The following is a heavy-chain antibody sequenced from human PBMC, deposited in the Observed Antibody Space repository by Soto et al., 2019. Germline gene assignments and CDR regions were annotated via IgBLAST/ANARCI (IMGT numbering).Heavy chain of an antibody. CDR3: VKDGLTYYYDRSGYYDLVDAFDI. J-gene: IGHJ3*02. D-gene: IGHD3-22*01. Sequence: GGSLRLSCSASGFTFSSYAMHWVRQAPGKGLEYVSAISSNGGSTYYADSVKGRFTISRDNSKNTLYLQMSSLRAEDTAVYYCVKDGLTYYYDRSGYYDLVDAFDIWGQGTMVTV. CDR2: ISSNGGST. CDR1: GFTFSSYA. V-gene: IGHV3-64D*06.